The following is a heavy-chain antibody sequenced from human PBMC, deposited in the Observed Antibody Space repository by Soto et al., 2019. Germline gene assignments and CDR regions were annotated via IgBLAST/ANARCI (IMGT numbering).Heavy chain of an antibody. CDR1: GGSITSSSYY. D-gene: IGHD6-13*01. Sequence: SETLSLTCTVSGGSITSSSYYWGWVRQPPGKGLEWIGSIYYRGTTFYNPSLKSRVTISVDASKKQFSLKLSSVTAADTAMYYCARQRPRGQQPNYCDYWGQGTLVTVS. V-gene: IGHV4-39*01. J-gene: IGHJ4*02. CDR2: IYYRGTT. CDR3: ARQRPRGQQPNYCDY.